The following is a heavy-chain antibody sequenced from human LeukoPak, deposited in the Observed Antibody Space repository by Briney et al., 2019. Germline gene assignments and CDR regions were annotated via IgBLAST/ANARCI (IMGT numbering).Heavy chain of an antibody. Sequence: PGGSLRLSCAASGFTVSSNYMSWVRQAPGKGLEWVSVIYSGGSTYYADSVKGRFTISRDNSKNTLYHQMNSLRAEDTAVYYCARDLIAARLYPFDYWGQGTLVTVSS. V-gene: IGHV3-53*01. CDR3: ARDLIAARLYPFDY. CDR2: IYSGGST. D-gene: IGHD6-6*01. CDR1: GFTVSSNY. J-gene: IGHJ4*02.